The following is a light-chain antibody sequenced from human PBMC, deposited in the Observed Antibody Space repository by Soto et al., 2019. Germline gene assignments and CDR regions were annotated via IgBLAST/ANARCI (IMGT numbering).Light chain of an antibody. CDR2: DAS. CDR3: YQYDTSPWT. Sequence: EIGMAQSPGTLSLSPGEASTLSCRASQSVSGSYLAWYQQKPGQAPRLVIYDASTRATGIPDRFRGSGSGTDFTLTLSRLEPEDFSVYYCYQYDTSPWTFGQGTKVDIK. J-gene: IGKJ1*01. V-gene: IGKV3-20*01. CDR1: QSVSGSY.